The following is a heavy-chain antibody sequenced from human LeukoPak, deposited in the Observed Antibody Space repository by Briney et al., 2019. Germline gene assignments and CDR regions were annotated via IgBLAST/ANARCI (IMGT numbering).Heavy chain of an antibody. J-gene: IGHJ4*02. Sequence: PSETLSLTCTVSGGSITNFYWSWVRQPPGKRLEWLGFIYYTGSTTYNPSLRSRVTVSLDTSKNQFSLKLSSVTAADTAVYYCAGHHPRNTVDFWGQGTLVTVSS. CDR2: IYYTGST. V-gene: IGHV4-59*08. CDR1: GGSITNFY. CDR3: AGHHPRNTVDF. D-gene: IGHD2/OR15-2a*01.